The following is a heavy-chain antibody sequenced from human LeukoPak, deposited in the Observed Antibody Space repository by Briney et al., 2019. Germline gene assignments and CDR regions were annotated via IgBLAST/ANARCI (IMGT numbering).Heavy chain of an antibody. J-gene: IGHJ1*01. CDR1: GFTLSSYA. D-gene: IGHD2-15*01. CDR2: ISGNGVST. Sequence: GGSLRLSCAASGFTLSSYAMSWVRQAPGKGLEWVSGISGNGVSTYYADSVKGRFTISRDSSKNMLYLEMNSLRAEDTAVYYCAKDREYCSGGSCYSEYFQHWGQGTLVTVSS. V-gene: IGHV3-23*01. CDR3: AKDREYCSGGSCYSEYFQH.